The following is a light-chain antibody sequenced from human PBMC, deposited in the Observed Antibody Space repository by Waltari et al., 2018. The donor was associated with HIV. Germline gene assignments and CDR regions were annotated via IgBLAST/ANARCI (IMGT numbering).Light chain of an antibody. V-gene: IGKV3-15*01. CDR3: QQYNNWPPNT. CDR1: QTVSTK. Sequence: VMTQSPATLSVSPGERVTLSCRASQTVSTKLAWYQQKPGQAPRLLIDGASTRAPGLPARFSGSGSGTEFTLTISNLQSEDSAVYYCQQYNNWPPNTFGQGTKLEIK. J-gene: IGKJ2*01. CDR2: GAS.